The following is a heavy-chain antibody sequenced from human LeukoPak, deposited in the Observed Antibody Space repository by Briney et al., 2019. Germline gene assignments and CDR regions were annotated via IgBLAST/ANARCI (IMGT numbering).Heavy chain of an antibody. CDR1: GFTFSSYE. CDR2: ISSSGSTI. V-gene: IGHV3-48*03. CDR3: AREKYGDYLFDY. J-gene: IGHJ4*02. Sequence: GGSLRLSCAASGFTFSSYEMNWVRQAPGKGLEWGSYISSSGSTIYYADSVKGRFTISRDNAKNSLYLQMNSLRAEDTAVYYCAREKYGDYLFDYWGQGTLVTVSS. D-gene: IGHD4-17*01.